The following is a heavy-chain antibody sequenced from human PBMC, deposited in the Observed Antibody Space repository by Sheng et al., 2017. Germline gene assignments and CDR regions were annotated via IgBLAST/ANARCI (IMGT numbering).Heavy chain of an antibody. D-gene: IGHD3-10*01. CDR2: IYYSGST. CDR1: GDSMSSSSYY. Sequence: QLQLQESGPGLVKPSETLSLSCAVSGDSMSSSSYYWGWIRQPPGKGLEWIGSIYYSGSTXYNPSLKSRVTISMDTSKNQFSLKLDSVTAADTAVYYCARPTGNAFDIWGQGTMVAVSS. V-gene: IGHV4-39*01. CDR3: ARPTGNAFDI. J-gene: IGHJ3*02.